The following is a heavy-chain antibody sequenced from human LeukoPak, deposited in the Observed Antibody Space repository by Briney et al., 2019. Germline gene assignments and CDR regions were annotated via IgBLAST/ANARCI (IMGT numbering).Heavy chain of an antibody. V-gene: IGHV3-30-3*01. Sequence: GGSLRLSCAASGFTFSSYAMHWVRQAPGKGLEWVAVISYDGSNKYYADSVKGRFTISRDNSKNTLYLQMNSLRAEDTAVYYCAGEQGGSRGMDVWGQGTTVTVSS. J-gene: IGHJ6*02. CDR3: AGEQGGSRGMDV. D-gene: IGHD3-16*01. CDR1: GFTFSSYA. CDR2: ISYDGSNK.